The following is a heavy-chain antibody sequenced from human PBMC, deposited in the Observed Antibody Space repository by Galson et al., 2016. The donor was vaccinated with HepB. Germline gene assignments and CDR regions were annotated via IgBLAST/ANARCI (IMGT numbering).Heavy chain of an antibody. J-gene: IGHJ6*02. CDR2: IPYDGSNK. CDR3: AKDGYRGSYRDYYGMDV. V-gene: IGHV3-30*18. CDR1: GFTFSTYG. Sequence: SLRLSCAASGFTFSTYGMHWVRQAPGKGLEWVAVIPYDGSNKKYADSVMGRFTISRDTSKNTLYLQMNSLTAEDTAVYFCAKDGYRGSYRDYYGMDVWGQGTTVTVSS. D-gene: IGHD1-26*01.